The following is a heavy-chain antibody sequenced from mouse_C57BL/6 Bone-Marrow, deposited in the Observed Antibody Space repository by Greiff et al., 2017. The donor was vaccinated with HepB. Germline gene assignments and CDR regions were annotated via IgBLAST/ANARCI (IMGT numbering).Heavy chain of an antibody. J-gene: IGHJ4*01. CDR1: GYSITSGYY. D-gene: IGHD1-1*01. V-gene: IGHV3-6*01. Sequence: DVKLQESGPGLVKPSQSLSLTCSVTGYSITSGYYWNWIRQFPGNKLEWMGYISYDGSNNYNPSLKNRISITRDTSKNQFFLKLNSVTTEDTATYYCARGKITTVVDAMDYWGQGTSVTVSS. CDR2: ISYDGSN. CDR3: ARGKITTVVDAMDY.